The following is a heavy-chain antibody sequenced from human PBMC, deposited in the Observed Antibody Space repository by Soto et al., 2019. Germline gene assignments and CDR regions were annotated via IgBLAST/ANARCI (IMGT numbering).Heavy chain of an antibody. Sequence: ASVKVSCKASGYTFTSYDINWVRQATGQGLEWMGWMNPNSGNTGYAQKFQGRVTMTRNTSISTAYMELSSLRSGDTAVYYCARVSYGDYADYYYYGMDVWGQGTTVTVSS. CDR3: ARVSYGDYADYYYYGMDV. CDR2: MNPNSGNT. J-gene: IGHJ6*02. CDR1: GYTFTSYD. D-gene: IGHD4-17*01. V-gene: IGHV1-8*01.